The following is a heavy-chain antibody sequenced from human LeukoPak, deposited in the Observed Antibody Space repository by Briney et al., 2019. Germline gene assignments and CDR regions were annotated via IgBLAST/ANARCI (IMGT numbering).Heavy chain of an antibody. CDR1: GDSIRSNNYY. CDR2: IYDTGST. D-gene: IGHD3-9*01. V-gene: IGHV4-39*01. Sequence: SETLSLTCTVSGDSIRSNNYYWGWIRQPPGKGLEWIGSIYDTGSTFYNPSLKSRVIISVDTSKNQFSLKLSSVTAADTAVYYCARLYYDILTGYYRVVYYFDYWGQGTLVTVSS. CDR3: ARLYYDILTGYYRVVYYFDY. J-gene: IGHJ4*02.